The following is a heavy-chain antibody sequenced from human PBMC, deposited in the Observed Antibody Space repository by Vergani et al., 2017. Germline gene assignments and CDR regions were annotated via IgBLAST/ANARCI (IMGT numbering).Heavy chain of an antibody. CDR1: GYTFSLSDHY. Sequence: QVQLVQSGTEVKNPGASVKVSCKSSGYTFSLSDHYIHWVRQAPGQGLEWMGWINPNSGVTNYAQKFQGRVTITADKSTSTAYMELSSLRSEDTAVYYCAREKPLGIAVADINWFDPWGQGTLVTVSS. V-gene: IGHV1-2*02. CDR3: AREKPLGIAVADINWFDP. D-gene: IGHD6-19*01. J-gene: IGHJ5*02. CDR2: INPNSGVT.